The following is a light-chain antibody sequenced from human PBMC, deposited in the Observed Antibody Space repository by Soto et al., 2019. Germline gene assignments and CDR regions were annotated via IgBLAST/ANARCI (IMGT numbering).Light chain of an antibody. Sequence: EVVMTQSPATLSVSPGERVTLSCRSSQSVADNLAWFQQKPGQGPRLLIYGASTRATGIPARFSGGGSGTEFTLTISSLQSEDFAVYYCQQYNSWPPITFGQGTRLEIK. CDR3: QQYNSWPPIT. CDR1: QSVADN. J-gene: IGKJ5*01. CDR2: GAS. V-gene: IGKV3-15*01.